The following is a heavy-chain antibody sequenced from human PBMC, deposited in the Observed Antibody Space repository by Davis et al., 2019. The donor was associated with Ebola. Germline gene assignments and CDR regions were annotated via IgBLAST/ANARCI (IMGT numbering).Heavy chain of an antibody. Sequence: SETLSLTCTVSGGSIISSSSYWGWIRQPPGKGLDWIGFIYYSGDTKYNPSLKSRVTISRDTPKNQISLKLRSVTAADTAVYYCVRGPVRYYFDYWGQGTLGTVSS. CDR3: VRGPVRYYFDY. CDR1: GGSIISSSSY. V-gene: IGHV4-61*05. J-gene: IGHJ4*02. CDR2: IYYSGDT.